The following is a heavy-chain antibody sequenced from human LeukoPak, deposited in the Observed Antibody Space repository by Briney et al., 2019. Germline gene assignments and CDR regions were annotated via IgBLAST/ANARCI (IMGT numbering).Heavy chain of an antibody. V-gene: IGHV3-21*06. CDR2: ISGSGNHI. D-gene: IGHD6-6*01. CDR1: GFTFSDYS. Sequence: GGSLRLSCGASGFTFSDYSRNWFRQAPGKGLEWVSSISGSGNHIYYADSLKGRFTISRDNAKNSVSLQMNNLRADDTAVYYCAKDPWGSRSFWGQGTLVIVSS. J-gene: IGHJ4*02. CDR3: AKDPWGSRSF.